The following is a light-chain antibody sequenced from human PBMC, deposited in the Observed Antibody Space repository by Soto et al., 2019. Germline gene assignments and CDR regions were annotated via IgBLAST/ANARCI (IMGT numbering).Light chain of an antibody. J-gene: IGKJ2*01. V-gene: IGKV3-15*01. Sequence: EIVMTQSPATLSVSPGERATLSCRASQSVSSNLAWYQQKPGQAPRLLIYGASTRATGIAARLSGSGSGTEFTLTISSLQSEDCAVYYCQQHDKWPFTFGQGTKLYIK. CDR2: GAS. CDR1: QSVSSN. CDR3: QQHDKWPFT.